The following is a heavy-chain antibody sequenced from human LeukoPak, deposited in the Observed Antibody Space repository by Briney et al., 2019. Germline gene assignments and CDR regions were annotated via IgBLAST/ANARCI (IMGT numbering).Heavy chain of an antibody. CDR2: ISGDGGST. V-gene: IGHV3-43*02. D-gene: IGHD6-19*01. J-gene: IGHJ4*02. CDR1: GFTFDDYA. CDR3: AKDFLSIAVAGMPIDY. Sequence: GGSLRLSCAASGFTFDDYAMHWVRQAPGKGLEWVSLISGDGGSTFYADSVKGRFTISRDNSKDSLYLQMNTLRTEDTALYYCAKDFLSIAVAGMPIDYWGQGTLVTVSS.